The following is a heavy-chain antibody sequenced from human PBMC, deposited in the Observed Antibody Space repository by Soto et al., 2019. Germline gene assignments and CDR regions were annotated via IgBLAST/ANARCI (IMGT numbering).Heavy chain of an antibody. J-gene: IGHJ6*02. D-gene: IGHD5-18*01. CDR2: ISSSSSYI. Sequence: GGSLRLSCAASGFTFSSYSMNWVRQAPGKGLEWVSSISSSSSYIYYADSVKGRFTISRDNAKNSLYLQMNSLRAEDTAVYYCEREFYFGYVGYYYYGMDVWGQGTTVTVSS. CDR3: EREFYFGYVGYYYYGMDV. V-gene: IGHV3-21*01. CDR1: GFTFSSYS.